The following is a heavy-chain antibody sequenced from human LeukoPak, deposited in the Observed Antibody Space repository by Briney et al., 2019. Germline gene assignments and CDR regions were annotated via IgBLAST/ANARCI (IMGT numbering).Heavy chain of an antibody. CDR2: ISGSGGST. CDR3: AKGQELDDGVFDS. CDR1: GFTFSNYA. Sequence: GGSLRLSCAAFGFTFSNYAMSWVRQAPGKGLEWVSAISGSGGSTFYADSVKGRFTISRDNSRQTLFLQMSSLRVEDTATYYCAKGQELDDGVFDSWGQGTLVTVSS. D-gene: IGHD1-1*01. V-gene: IGHV3-23*01. J-gene: IGHJ4*02.